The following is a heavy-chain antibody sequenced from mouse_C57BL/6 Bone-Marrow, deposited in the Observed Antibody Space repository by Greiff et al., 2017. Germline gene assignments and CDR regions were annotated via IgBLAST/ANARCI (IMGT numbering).Heavy chain of an antibody. CDR2: IYPSDSET. Sequence: QVQLQQSGAELVRPGSSVKLSCKASGYTFTSYWMDWVKQRPGQGLEWIGNIYPSDSETHYNQKFKDKATLTVDKSSSTAYMQLSSLTSEDSAVYYCESRHNYGTLYAMDYWGPGTSVTVSS. J-gene: IGHJ4*01. CDR3: ESRHNYGTLYAMDY. V-gene: IGHV1-61*01. CDR1: GYTFTSYW. D-gene: IGHD1-1*01.